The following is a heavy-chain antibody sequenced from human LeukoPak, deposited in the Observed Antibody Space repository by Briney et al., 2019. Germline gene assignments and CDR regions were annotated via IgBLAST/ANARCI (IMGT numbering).Heavy chain of an antibody. Sequence: SETLSLTCTVSGGSISSSSYYWGWIRQPPGKGLEWIGSIYYSGSTYYNPSLKSRVTISVDTSKNQFSLKLSSVTAADTAVYYCARESMLVVPAAAPRRYWFDPWGQGTLVTVSS. J-gene: IGHJ5*02. CDR1: GGSISSSSYY. CDR2: IYYSGST. D-gene: IGHD2-2*01. CDR3: ARESMLVVPAAAPRRYWFDP. V-gene: IGHV4-39*07.